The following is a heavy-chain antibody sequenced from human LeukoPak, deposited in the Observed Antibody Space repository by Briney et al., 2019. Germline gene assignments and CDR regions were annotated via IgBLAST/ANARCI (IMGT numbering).Heavy chain of an antibody. Sequence: SETLSLTCAVSGGSISSSNWWSWVRQPPGKGLEWIGEIYHSGSTNYNPSLKSRVTISVDTSKNQFSLKLSSVTAADTAVYYCARYTGYSYGYRYWGQGTLVTVSS. V-gene: IGHV4-4*02. D-gene: IGHD5-18*01. CDR1: GGSISSSNW. CDR2: IYHSGST. CDR3: ARYTGYSYGYRY. J-gene: IGHJ4*02.